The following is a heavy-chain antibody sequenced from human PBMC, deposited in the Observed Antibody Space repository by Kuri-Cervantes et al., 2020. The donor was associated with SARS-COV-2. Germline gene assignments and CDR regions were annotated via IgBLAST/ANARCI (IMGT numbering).Heavy chain of an antibody. CDR3: ARDDGSGSYFTFDY. CDR1: GFTFNSYS. Sequence: GESLKISCAASGFTFNSYSMNWVRQAPGKGLEWVSSISTSSSYIYYADSVKGRSTISRDTAKNSLYLQMHSLRAEDTAVYYCARDDGSGSYFTFDYWGQGTLVTVSS. D-gene: IGHD3-10*01. J-gene: IGHJ4*02. V-gene: IGHV3-21*01. CDR2: ISTSSSYI.